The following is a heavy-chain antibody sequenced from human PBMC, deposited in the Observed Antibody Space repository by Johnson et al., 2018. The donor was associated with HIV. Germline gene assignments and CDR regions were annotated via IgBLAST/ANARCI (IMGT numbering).Heavy chain of an antibody. D-gene: IGHD4-23*01. V-gene: IGHV3-53*01. CDR2: IYSGGST. Sequence: VQLVESGGGLIQPGGSLRLSCAASGFTVSSNYMSWVRQAPGKGLEWVSVIYSGGSTYYADSVNGRFTISRDNSKNTLYLQMNSLRAEDTAVYYCARGLRRTTVGNDAFDIWGQGTMVTVSS. J-gene: IGHJ3*02. CDR3: ARGLRRTTVGNDAFDI. CDR1: GFTVSSNY.